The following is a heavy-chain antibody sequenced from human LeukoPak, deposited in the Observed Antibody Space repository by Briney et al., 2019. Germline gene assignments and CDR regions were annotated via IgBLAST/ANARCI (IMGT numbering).Heavy chain of an antibody. CDR1: GGSISTYY. J-gene: IGHJ5*02. CDR2: IYYSGST. V-gene: IGHV4-59*01. D-gene: IGHD3-10*01. Sequence: SETLSPTCTVSGGSISTYYWSWIRQPPGKGLEWIGYIYYSGSTNYNPSLKSRVTISVDTSKNQFSLKLSSVTAADTAVYYCARGSKYYGSGTWGQGTLVTVSS. CDR3: ARGSKYYGSGT.